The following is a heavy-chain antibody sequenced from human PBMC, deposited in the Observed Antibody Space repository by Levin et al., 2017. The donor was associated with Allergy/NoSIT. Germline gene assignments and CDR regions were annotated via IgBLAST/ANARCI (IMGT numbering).Heavy chain of an antibody. CDR2: IYWDDDK. Sequence: SGPTLVKPTQTLTLTCTFSGFSLSTSGVGVGWIRQPPGKALEWLALIYWDDDKRYSPSLKSRLTITKDTSKNQVVLTMTNMDPVDTATYYCATVVPAAAGAFRELFFDYWGQGTLVTVSS. CDR1: GFSLSTSGVG. J-gene: IGHJ4*02. V-gene: IGHV2-5*02. D-gene: IGHD2-2*01. CDR3: ATVVPAAAGAFRELFFDY.